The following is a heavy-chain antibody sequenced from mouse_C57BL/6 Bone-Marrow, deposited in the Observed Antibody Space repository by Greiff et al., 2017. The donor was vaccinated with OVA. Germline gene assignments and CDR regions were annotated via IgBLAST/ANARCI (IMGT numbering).Heavy chain of an antibody. J-gene: IGHJ4*01. CDR3: ARYYYGSLYAMDY. CDR2: IYPGSGST. Sequence: VQLQQSGAELVKPGASVKMSCKASGYTFTSYWITWVKQRPGQGLEWIGDIYPGSGSTNYNEKFKSKATLTVDTSSSTAYMQLSSLTSEDSAVYYCARYYYGSLYAMDYWGQGTSVTVSS. D-gene: IGHD1-1*01. CDR1: GYTFTSYW. V-gene: IGHV1-55*01.